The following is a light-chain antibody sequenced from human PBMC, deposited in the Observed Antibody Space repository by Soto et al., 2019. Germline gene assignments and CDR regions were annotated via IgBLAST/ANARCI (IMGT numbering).Light chain of an antibody. CDR1: SSNIGSNT. CDR3: AAWDDSLNGVV. Sequence: QSVLTQPPSASGTPGQRVTISCSGSSSNIGSNTVNWYQQLPGTAPKLLFYSNNQRPSGVPDRFSGSKSGTSASLAISGHQSEDEADYYCAAWDDSLNGVVFGGGTKVTVL. J-gene: IGLJ2*01. CDR2: SNN. V-gene: IGLV1-44*01.